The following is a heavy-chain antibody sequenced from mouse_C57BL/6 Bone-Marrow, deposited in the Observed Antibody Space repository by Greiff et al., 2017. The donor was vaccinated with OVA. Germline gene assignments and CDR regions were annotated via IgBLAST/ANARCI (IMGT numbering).Heavy chain of an antibody. J-gene: IGHJ4*01. CDR1: GYTFTDYY. CDR3: ARGGGYYSYAMDY. D-gene: IGHD2-3*01. V-gene: IGHV1-26*01. CDR2: INPNNGGT. Sequence: VQLQQSGPELVKPGASVKISCKASGYTFTDYYMNWVKQSHGKSLEWIGDINPNNGGTSYNQKFKGKATLTVDKSSSTAYMELRSLTSEDSAVYYCARGGGYYSYAMDYWGQGTSVTVSS.